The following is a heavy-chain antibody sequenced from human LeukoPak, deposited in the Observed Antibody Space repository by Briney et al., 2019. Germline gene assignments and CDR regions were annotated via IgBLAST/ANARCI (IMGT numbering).Heavy chain of an antibody. CDR2: INSDGSNS. Sequence: GGSLKLSCAASGFTFTSYWMHWVRQAPGKGLVWVSRINSDGSNSIYGDSVKGRFTISRDNAKNTLYLQLSGLRADDTAVYYCARGGGDHAFDIWGQGTMVTVSS. D-gene: IGHD3-16*01. J-gene: IGHJ3*02. CDR3: ARGGGDHAFDI. V-gene: IGHV3-74*01. CDR1: GFTFTSYW.